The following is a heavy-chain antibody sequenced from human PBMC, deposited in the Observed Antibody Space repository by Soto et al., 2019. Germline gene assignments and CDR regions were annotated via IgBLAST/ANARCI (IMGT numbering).Heavy chain of an antibody. Sequence: QVQLQESGPGLVKPSQTLSLTCTVSGGSISSGDYYWSWIRQPPGKGLEWIGYIYYSGSTYYNPSLKSRLTIPVDTSKNQFSLKLSSLTAADAAVYYCASSYGYYDFDYWGQGTLVTVSS. D-gene: IGHD4-17*01. V-gene: IGHV4-30-4*01. CDR2: IYYSGST. J-gene: IGHJ4*02. CDR1: GGSISSGDYY. CDR3: ASSYGYYDFDY.